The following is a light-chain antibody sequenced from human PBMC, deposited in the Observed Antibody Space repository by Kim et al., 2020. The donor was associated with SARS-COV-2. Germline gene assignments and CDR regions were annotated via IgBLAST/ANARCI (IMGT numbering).Light chain of an antibody. CDR2: KAS. CDR1: QSISVW. J-gene: IGKJ5*01. Sequence: DIQMTQSPSTLSASVGDRVTITCRASQSISVWLAWYQQRPGKAPKLLIYKASNLESGVPSRFRGSGSGTEFTLTISSLQPEDFGTYYCHQYNSDATFGQGTRLEIK. V-gene: IGKV1-5*03. CDR3: HQYNSDAT.